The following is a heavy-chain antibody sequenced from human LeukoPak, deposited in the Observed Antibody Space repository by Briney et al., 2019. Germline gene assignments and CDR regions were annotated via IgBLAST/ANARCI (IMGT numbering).Heavy chain of an antibody. D-gene: IGHD2-2*01. CDR3: ARHTIPGPAYYYYYMDV. J-gene: IGHJ6*03. V-gene: IGHV4-39*01. CDR1: GGSISSTSYY. Sequence: SETLSLTCTVSGGSISSTSYYWGWIRQPPGKGLERIGTIAYSGSTYYNPSLGSRVTISVDMSKNQFSLKLRSVTAADTAVYYCARHTIPGPAYYYYYMDVWGKGTTVTVSS. CDR2: IAYSGST.